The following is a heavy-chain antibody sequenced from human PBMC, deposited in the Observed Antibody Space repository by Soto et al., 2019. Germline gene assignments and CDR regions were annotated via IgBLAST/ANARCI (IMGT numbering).Heavy chain of an antibody. CDR3: AREGDFWSGYLVYYYGMDV. J-gene: IGHJ6*02. Sequence: ASVKVSCKASGSTFTGYYIHWVRQAPGQGLEWIGIINPSGGSTSYAQKFQGRVTMTRDTSTSTVYMELSSLRSEDTAVYYCAREGDFWSGYLVYYYGMDVWGQGTTVTVSS. V-gene: IGHV1-46*01. CDR2: INPSGGST. CDR1: GSTFTGYY. D-gene: IGHD3-3*01.